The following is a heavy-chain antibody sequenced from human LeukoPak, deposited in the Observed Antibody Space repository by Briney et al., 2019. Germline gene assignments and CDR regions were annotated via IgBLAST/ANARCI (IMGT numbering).Heavy chain of an antibody. Sequence: ASVEVSCKASGYTFTSYDINWVRQATGQGLEWMGWMNPNSGNTGYAQKFQGRVTMTRDTSISTAYMELNSLGSEDTAIYYCARGLGDYNTDWFPVSGYWGQGTRVTVSS. D-gene: IGHD3-9*01. CDR3: ARGLGDYNTDWFPVSGY. CDR1: GYTFTSYD. CDR2: MNPNSGNT. V-gene: IGHV1-8*01. J-gene: IGHJ4*02.